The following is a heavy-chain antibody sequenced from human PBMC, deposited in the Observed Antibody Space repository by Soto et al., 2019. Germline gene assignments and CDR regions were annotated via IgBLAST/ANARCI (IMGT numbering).Heavy chain of an antibody. CDR2: LYYTGTT. V-gene: IGHV4-38-2*02. Sequence: SETLSLTCTVSGYSFSTAYYCVWMRQPPGKGLEWIGSLYYTGTTYYNPSLKSRVTISVDTPKSQFSLMLTSVTAADTAVYYCARGTGSLGSGMDVWGQGTTVTVSS. D-gene: IGHD1-26*01. CDR3: ARGTGSLGSGMDV. J-gene: IGHJ6*02. CDR1: GYSFSTAYY.